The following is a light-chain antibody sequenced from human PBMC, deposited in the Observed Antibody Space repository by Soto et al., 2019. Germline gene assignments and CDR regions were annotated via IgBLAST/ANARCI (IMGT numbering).Light chain of an antibody. CDR1: SIDIAPYNY. Sequence: QSVLTQPPSVSGSPGQSVTISRTGTSIDIAPYNYVSWYQQHPGKAPKLIIYEVSYRPSGISNRFSGSKSGNTASLTISGLQAEDEADYYCSSYTSSTNYVFGTGTKVTVL. J-gene: IGLJ1*01. CDR3: SSYTSSTNYV. V-gene: IGLV2-14*01. CDR2: EVS.